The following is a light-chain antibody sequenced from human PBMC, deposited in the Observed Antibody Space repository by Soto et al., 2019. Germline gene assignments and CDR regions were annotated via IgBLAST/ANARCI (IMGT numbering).Light chain of an antibody. CDR1: QSISSY. Sequence: DIQMTQSPSSLSASVGDRVTITCRASQSISSYLNWYQQKPGKAPKLLIYAASSLQSGVPSRFSGSGSGTDFTITISSLQPEDFATYYCQPSYSTITFGPGTKVDIQ. CDR3: QPSYSTIT. CDR2: AAS. J-gene: IGKJ3*01. V-gene: IGKV1-39*01.